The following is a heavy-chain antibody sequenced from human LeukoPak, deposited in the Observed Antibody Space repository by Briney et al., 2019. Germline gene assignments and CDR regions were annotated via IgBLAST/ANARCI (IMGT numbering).Heavy chain of an antibody. V-gene: IGHV4-39*07. CDR1: GGSISSSSYY. J-gene: IGHJ5*02. D-gene: IGHD6-13*01. Sequence: SETLSLTCTVSGGSISSSSYYWGWIRQPPGKGLEWIGSIYYSGSTYYNPSLKSRVTISVDTSKNQFSLKLSSVTAADTAVYYCARVKRPRYSSRVYNWFDPWGQGTLVTVSS. CDR2: IYYSGST. CDR3: ARVKRPRYSSRVYNWFDP.